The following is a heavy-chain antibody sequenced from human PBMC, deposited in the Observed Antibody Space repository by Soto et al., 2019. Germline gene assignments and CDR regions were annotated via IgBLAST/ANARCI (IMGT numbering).Heavy chain of an antibody. V-gene: IGHV3-11*01. CDR1: GFTISDYY. J-gene: IGHJ6*02. CDR2: ISSVGPTT. D-gene: IGHD3-10*01. Sequence: PGGSLRLSCEASGFTISDYYMSWIRQAPGKGLEWVSSISSVGPTTYYADSVKGRFSISMDNAKNSLYLQMNSLRAEDTAVYFCAKDQEGSGSHWLGYNYYGMDVWGQGTTVTVSS. CDR3: AKDQEGSGSHWLGYNYYGMDV.